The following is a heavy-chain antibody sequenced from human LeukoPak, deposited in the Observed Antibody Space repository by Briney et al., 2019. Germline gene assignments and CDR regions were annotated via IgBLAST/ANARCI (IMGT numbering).Heavy chain of an antibody. J-gene: IGHJ4*02. CDR2: ISYDGSNK. Sequence: GGSLRLSCVASGFTLSTYAFHWVRQAPGKGLEWVAFISYDGSNKYYADSVTGRFTISRDNSKNTLYQQMNSLRAEDTAMYYCASLPISGTFDYWGQGTLVTVSS. V-gene: IGHV3-30-3*01. CDR1: GFTLSTYA. D-gene: IGHD1-26*01. CDR3: ASLPISGTFDY.